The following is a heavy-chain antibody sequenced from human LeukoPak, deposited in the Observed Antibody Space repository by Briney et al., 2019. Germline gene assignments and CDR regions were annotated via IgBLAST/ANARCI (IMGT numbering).Heavy chain of an antibody. CDR1: GDSISTSNSY. CDR3: ARAPRGVVVITN. V-gene: IGHV4-39*01. D-gene: IGHD3-22*01. Sequence: SETLSLTCSVSGDSISTSNSYWGWIRQPPGKGLEWIGSIYYSGNTYYNASLKSRVTISVDTSKNQFSLKLSSVTAADTAVYYCARAPRGVVVITNWGQGTLVTVSS. J-gene: IGHJ4*02. CDR2: IYYSGNT.